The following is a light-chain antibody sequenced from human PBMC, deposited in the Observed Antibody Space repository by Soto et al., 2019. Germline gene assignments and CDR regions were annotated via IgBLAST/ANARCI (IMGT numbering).Light chain of an antibody. V-gene: IGKV3-15*01. CDR3: QQYYGWPFA. CDR2: GAS. CDR1: QSVSNT. J-gene: IGKJ3*01. Sequence: EIVMTQSPATLSVSPGERATLSCGASQSVSNTLAWYQQKPGQAPRLLIYGASTWATGIPARFSGSGSGTEFTRTISGLQSEDFALDYGQQYYGWPFACGPGTKVDIK.